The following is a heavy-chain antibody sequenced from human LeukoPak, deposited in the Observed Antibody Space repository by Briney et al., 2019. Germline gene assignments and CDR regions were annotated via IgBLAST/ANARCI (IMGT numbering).Heavy chain of an antibody. Sequence: GESLKISCKGSGYSFTSYWIGWVRQMPGKGLEWMGIMYPGDSDTRYSPSFEGLVTISVDRSIRTTYLQWSSLKASDSAMYYCARGDGTRLDYWGQGTLVTVSS. CDR2: MYPGDSDT. D-gene: IGHD3-16*01. J-gene: IGHJ4*02. CDR1: GYSFTSYW. V-gene: IGHV5-51*01. CDR3: ARGDGTRLDY.